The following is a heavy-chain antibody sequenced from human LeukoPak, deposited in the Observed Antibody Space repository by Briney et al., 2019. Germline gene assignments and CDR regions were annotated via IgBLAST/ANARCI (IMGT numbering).Heavy chain of an antibody. CDR3: ARDYYDSSGYSPDQNDY. J-gene: IGHJ4*02. CDR1: GYTFTGYY. Sequence: ASVKVSCKASGYTFTGYYMHWVRRAPGQGLEWMGWINPNSGGTNYAQKFQGRVTMTRDTSISTAYMELSRLRSDDTAVYYCARDYYDSSGYSPDQNDYWGQGTLVTVSS. V-gene: IGHV1-2*02. D-gene: IGHD3-22*01. CDR2: INPNSGGT.